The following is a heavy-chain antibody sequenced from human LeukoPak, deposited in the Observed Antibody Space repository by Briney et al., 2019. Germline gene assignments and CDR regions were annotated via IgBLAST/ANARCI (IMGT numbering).Heavy chain of an antibody. V-gene: IGHV3-15*01. CDR3: AREVYTYYYDSSGSQ. D-gene: IGHD3-22*01. J-gene: IGHJ4*02. Sequence: GGSLRLSCVASGFTIDKAWMTWVRQVPGKGLEWVGRIRSRVDGGTSDYAAPVKGRFTISRDNAKNSLYLQMNSLRAEDTAVYYCAREVYTYYYDSSGSQGGQGTLVTVSS. CDR2: IRSRVDGGTS. CDR1: GFTIDKAW.